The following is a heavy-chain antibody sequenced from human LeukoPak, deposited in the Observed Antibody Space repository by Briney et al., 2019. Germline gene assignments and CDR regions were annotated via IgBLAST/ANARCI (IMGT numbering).Heavy chain of an antibody. Sequence: GGSLRLSCAASGFTFSSYDMHWIRQAPGKGLEWVAFIRYDESDKKYADSVKGRFGISRDNSQNTLYLQMNGLRAEDTAVYYCARGTTVTGYADYWGQGTLVTVSS. CDR3: ARGTTVTGYADY. J-gene: IGHJ4*02. CDR1: GFTFSSYD. V-gene: IGHV3-30*02. D-gene: IGHD4-17*01. CDR2: IRYDESDK.